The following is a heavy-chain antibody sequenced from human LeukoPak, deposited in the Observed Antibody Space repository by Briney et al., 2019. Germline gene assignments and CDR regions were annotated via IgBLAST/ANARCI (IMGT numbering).Heavy chain of an antibody. CDR1: GGSISSYY. Sequence: SETLSLTCTVSGGSISSYYWSWIRQPPGKGLEWIGYIYYSGSTNYNPSLKGRVTISVDTSKNQFSLKLSSVTAADTAMYYCAKTNYYDTTDDKPYTTHFDYWGQGALVTVSS. V-gene: IGHV4-59*01. J-gene: IGHJ4*02. CDR3: AKTNYYDTTDDKPYTTHFDY. CDR2: IYYSGST. D-gene: IGHD3-22*01.